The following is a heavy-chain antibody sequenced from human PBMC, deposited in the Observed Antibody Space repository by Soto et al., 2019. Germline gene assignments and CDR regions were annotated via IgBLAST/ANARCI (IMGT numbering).Heavy chain of an antibody. CDR2: IKGDGSST. CDR1: GFTFSNYW. CDR3: ARHVSQWRANTFDY. Sequence: VQLVESGGGLVQPGGSLRLSCAASGFTFSNYWMHWVRQAPGEGLVWVSRIKGDGSSTSDADSVRGRCTFSRHNANNTVYLPMTILRAEDTAVYYCARHVSQWRANTFDYWGQGTLVTVSS. V-gene: IGHV3-74*01. J-gene: IGHJ4*02. D-gene: IGHD6-19*01.